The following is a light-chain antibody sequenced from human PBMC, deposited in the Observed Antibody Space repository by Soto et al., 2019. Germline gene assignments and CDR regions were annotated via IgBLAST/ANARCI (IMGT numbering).Light chain of an antibody. J-gene: IGLJ3*02. V-gene: IGLV2-11*01. Sequence: QSALTQPRSVSGSPGQSVTLSCTGTSSDVGAYDYVSWYRQHPGKAPQLVIYGVKKRPSGVPDRFSGSKSGNTASLTISGLQAEDEADYYCCSYAGTYTLMFGGGTKVTVL. CDR3: CSYAGTYTLM. CDR2: GVK. CDR1: SSDVGAYDY.